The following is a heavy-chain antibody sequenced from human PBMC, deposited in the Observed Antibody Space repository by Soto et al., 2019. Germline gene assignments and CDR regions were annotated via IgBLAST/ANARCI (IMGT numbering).Heavy chain of an antibody. CDR3: ARTFQYCSGGSCYYAMDV. Sequence: QVQLVQSGAEEKKPGASVKVSCKASGYTFTSNAMHWVRQAPGQRLEWMGWIIAGNGNTKYSQKFQGRVNITGDTSASTAYMELSRLRSEDTAVYYCARTFQYCSGGSCYYAMDVWGQGTTVTVSS. D-gene: IGHD2-15*01. CDR1: GYTFTSNA. J-gene: IGHJ6*02. V-gene: IGHV1-3*05. CDR2: IIAGNGNT.